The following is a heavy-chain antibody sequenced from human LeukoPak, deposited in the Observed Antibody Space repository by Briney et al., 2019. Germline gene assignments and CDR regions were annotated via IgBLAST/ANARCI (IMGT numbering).Heavy chain of an antibody. CDR3: ARDLRRGYSFFGFDI. Sequence: SETLSLTCTVSGDSITSGSSFWSWIRQPAGKGLEWLGHVSNDGTTNYSPSLKSRVAVFLDTSKNQFSLRLNSVTAADTAFYYCARDLRRGYSFFGFDIWGQGTVITVSS. CDR2: VSNDGTT. CDR1: GDSITSGSSF. J-gene: IGHJ3*02. V-gene: IGHV4-61*09. D-gene: IGHD5-18*01.